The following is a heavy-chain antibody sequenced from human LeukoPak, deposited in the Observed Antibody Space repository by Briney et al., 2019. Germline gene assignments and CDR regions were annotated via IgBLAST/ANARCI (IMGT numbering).Heavy chain of an antibody. CDR3: ARVVTPPGGRHDAFDI. J-gene: IGHJ3*02. CDR2: IYYSGST. D-gene: IGHD4-23*01. V-gene: IGHV4-59*01. CDR1: GGSISSYY. Sequence: RASETLSLTCTVSGGSISSYYWSWIRQPPGKGLEWIGYIYYSGSTNYNPSLKSRVTISVDTAKNQFSPKLSSVTAADTAVYYCARVVTPPGGRHDAFDIWGQGTMVTVSS.